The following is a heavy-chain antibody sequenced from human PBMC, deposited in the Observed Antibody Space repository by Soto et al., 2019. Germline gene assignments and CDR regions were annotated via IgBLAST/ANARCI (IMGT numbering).Heavy chain of an antibody. CDR3: ASEGSIAARVNAFDI. CDR1: GGSFSGYY. CDR2: INHSGST. J-gene: IGHJ3*02. V-gene: IGHV4-34*01. Sequence: QVQLQQWGAGLLKPSETLSLTCAVYGGSFSGYYWSWIRQPPGKGLEWIGQINHSGSTNYNPSRKSHVTISVDTSMSQFALKLSSVPAADTAVYYCASEGSIAARVNAFDIWGQGTMVTVSS. D-gene: IGHD6-6*01.